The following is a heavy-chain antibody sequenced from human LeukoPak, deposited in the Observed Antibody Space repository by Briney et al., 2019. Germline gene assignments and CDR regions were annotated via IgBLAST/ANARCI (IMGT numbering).Heavy chain of an antibody. CDR1: GYTFTSYY. Sequence: ASVKVSCKASGYTFTSYYMHWVRQAPGQGLEWMGIINPSGGSTSYAQKFQGRVTMTRDTSTSTAYMELRSLRSDDTAVYYCARDRVQLVNWFDPWGQGTLVTVSS. V-gene: IGHV1-46*01. D-gene: IGHD6-13*01. CDR2: INPSGGST. J-gene: IGHJ5*02. CDR3: ARDRVQLVNWFDP.